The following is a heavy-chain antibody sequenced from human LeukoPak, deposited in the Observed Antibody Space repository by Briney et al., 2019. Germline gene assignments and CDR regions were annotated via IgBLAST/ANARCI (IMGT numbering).Heavy chain of an antibody. J-gene: IGHJ5*02. D-gene: IGHD6-13*01. CDR1: GFTFSSYS. CDR2: ISSSSSYI. Sequence: PGGSLRLSCAASGFTFSSYSMNWVRQAPGKVLEWVSSISSSSSYIYYADSVKGRFTTSRDNAKNSLYLQMNSLRAEDTAVYYCARDRSNIAASDGWFDPWGQGTLVTVSS. V-gene: IGHV3-21*01. CDR3: ARDRSNIAASDGWFDP.